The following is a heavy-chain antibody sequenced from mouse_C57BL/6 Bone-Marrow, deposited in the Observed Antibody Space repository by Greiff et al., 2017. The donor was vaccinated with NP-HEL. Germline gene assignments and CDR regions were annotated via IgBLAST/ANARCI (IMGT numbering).Heavy chain of an antibody. V-gene: IGHV1-64*01. CDR1: GYTFTSYW. CDR2: IHPNSGST. D-gene: IGHD1-1*01. J-gene: IGHJ2*01. Sequence: VQLQQPGAELVKPGASVKLSCKASGYTFTSYWMHWVKQRPGQGLEWIGMIHPNSGSTNYNEKFKSKATLTVDKSSSTAYMQLSSLTSEDSAVYYCARSRGYYYGSSRVDYWGQGTTLTVSS. CDR3: ARSRGYYYGSSRVDY.